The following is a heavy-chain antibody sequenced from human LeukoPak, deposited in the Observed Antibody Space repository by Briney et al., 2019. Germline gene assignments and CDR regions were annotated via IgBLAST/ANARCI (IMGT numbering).Heavy chain of an antibody. V-gene: IGHV1-69*04. CDR3: AGGGDGGNPGGNYYYGMDV. Sequence: SVKVSCKASGGTFSSYAISWVRQAPGQGLEWMGRIIPILGIANYAQKFQGRVTITAGKSTSTAYMELSSLRSEDTAVYYCAGGGDGGNPGGNYYYGMDVWGQGTTVTVSS. J-gene: IGHJ6*02. CDR1: GGTFSSYA. D-gene: IGHD4-23*01. CDR2: IIPILGIA.